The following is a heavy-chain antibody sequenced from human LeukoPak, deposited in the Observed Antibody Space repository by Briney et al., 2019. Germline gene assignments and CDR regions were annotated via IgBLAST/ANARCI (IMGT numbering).Heavy chain of an antibody. V-gene: IGHV3-21*04. CDR1: GFTFSSYS. J-gene: IGHJ4*02. CDR2: ISSSSSYI. CDR3: ASTVLLWFGEFDY. D-gene: IGHD3-10*01. Sequence: GGSLRLSCAASGFTFSSYSMNWVRQAPGKGLEWVSSISSSSSYIYYADSVKGRFTISRDNAKNSLYLQMNSLRAEDTAVYYCASTVLLWFGEFDYWGQGTLVTVSS.